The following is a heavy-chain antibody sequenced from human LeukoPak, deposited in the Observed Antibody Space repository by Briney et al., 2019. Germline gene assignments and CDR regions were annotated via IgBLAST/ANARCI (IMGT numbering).Heavy chain of an antibody. J-gene: IGHJ4*02. CDR1: GFTFSSYE. Sequence: PGGSLRLSCAASGFTFSSYEMNWVRQAPGKGLEWVSRIDGDGSSTSYADSVKGRFTISRDNAKNTLYLQMNSLRAEDTAVYYCARGLYYGSGSYPSYFDYWGQGTLVTVSS. CDR2: IDGDGSST. V-gene: IGHV3-74*01. CDR3: ARGLYYGSGSYPSYFDY. D-gene: IGHD3-10*01.